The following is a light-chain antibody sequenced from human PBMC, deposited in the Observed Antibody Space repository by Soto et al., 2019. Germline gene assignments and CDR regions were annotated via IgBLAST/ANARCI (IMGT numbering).Light chain of an antibody. J-gene: IGKJ4*01. Sequence: AIQMTQSPSSLSPSIGDRVTVTCRASQGIGNDLGWYQQKAGKAPKRLIYAASSLQSGVPSRFSGSGFGTNFTLTVSSLQPEDFATNDCLQGHNYPLTFGGGTNVEIK. CDR1: QGIGND. CDR3: LQGHNYPLT. V-gene: IGKV1-6*01. CDR2: AAS.